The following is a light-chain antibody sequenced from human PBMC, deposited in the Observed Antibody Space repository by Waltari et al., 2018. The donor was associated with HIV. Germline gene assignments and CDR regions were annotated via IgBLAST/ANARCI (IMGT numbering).Light chain of an antibody. CDR1: HSNIGGNS. CDR3: GTWDNRLGSWV. CDR2: ESV. J-gene: IGLJ3*02. V-gene: IGLV1-51*01. Sequence: QSAMTQPPSVSAAPGQSVVISCSGSHSNIGGNSVSWYQHVPGAAPKLLLYESVERPSTLLGGFAGPKSGTSATLVISGLQAGDEGAYYCGTWDNRLGSWVFGGGTKLTVL.